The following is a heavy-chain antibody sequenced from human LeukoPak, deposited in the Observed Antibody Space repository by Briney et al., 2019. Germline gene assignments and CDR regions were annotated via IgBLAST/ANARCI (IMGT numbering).Heavy chain of an antibody. CDR3: ARGDSSSWYAFDI. V-gene: IGHV4-34*01. Sequence: SETLSLTCAVYGGSFSGYYWGWIRQPPGKGLEWIGEINHSGSTNYNPSLKSRVTISVDTSKNQFSLKLSSVTAADTAVYYCARGDSSSWYAFDIWGQGTMVTVSS. J-gene: IGHJ3*02. D-gene: IGHD6-13*01. CDR1: GGSFSGYY. CDR2: INHSGST.